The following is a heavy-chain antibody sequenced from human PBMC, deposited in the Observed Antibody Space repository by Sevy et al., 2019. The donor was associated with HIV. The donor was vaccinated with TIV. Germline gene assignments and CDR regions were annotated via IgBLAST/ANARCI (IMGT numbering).Heavy chain of an antibody. CDR3: PRGTSGRYFDWLPLPQYYYYYYMDV. CDR1: GFTFGDYA. D-gene: IGHD3-9*01. V-gene: IGHV3-49*03. CDR2: IRSKAYGGTT. J-gene: IGHJ6*03. Sequence: GGSLRLSCTASGFTFGDYAMSWFRQAPGKGLEWVGFIRSKAYGGTTEYAASVKGRFTISRDDSKSIAYLQMNSLKTEDTAVYYCPRGTSGRYFDWLPLPQYYYYYYMDVWGKGTTVTVSS.